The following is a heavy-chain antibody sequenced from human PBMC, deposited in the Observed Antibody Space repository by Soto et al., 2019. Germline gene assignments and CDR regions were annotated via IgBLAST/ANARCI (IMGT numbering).Heavy chain of an antibody. J-gene: IGHJ5*02. Sequence: QITLKESGPTLVKPTQTLTLTCTFPGFSRTTSGVGVGWIRQPPGRALERLALIYWDDDKSYSPSLKSRLTITKDTSKIQVVLTMTNMDPADTATYFCAHRTTTVTWWFDPWGQGALVTVSS. D-gene: IGHD4-17*01. V-gene: IGHV2-5*02. CDR1: GFSRTTSGVG. CDR2: IYWDDDK. CDR3: AHRTTTVTWWFDP.